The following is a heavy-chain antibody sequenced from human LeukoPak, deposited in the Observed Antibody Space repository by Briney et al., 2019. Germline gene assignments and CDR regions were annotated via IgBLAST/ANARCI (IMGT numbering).Heavy chain of an antibody. CDR3: ARSSRELGGYTPWELMPPFDY. CDR1: GFTLSSYR. V-gene: IGHV3-48*01. D-gene: IGHD1-7*01. J-gene: IGHJ4*02. CDR2: ISSSSTI. Sequence: GGSLRLSCAASGFTLSSYRMNWVRQAPGKGLEWVSYISSSSTIYYADSVKGRFTISRDNAKNSLYLQMNSLRAEDTAVYYCARSSRELGGYTPWELMPPFDYWGQGTLVTVSS.